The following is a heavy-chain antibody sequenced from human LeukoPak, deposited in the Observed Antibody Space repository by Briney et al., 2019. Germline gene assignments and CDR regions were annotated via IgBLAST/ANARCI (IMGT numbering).Heavy chain of an antibody. D-gene: IGHD2-15*01. CDR1: GGSFSGYY. CDR3: ARRVCSGGSCYSEYFQH. Sequence: SETLSLTCAVYGGSFSGYYWSWIRQPPGKGLEWIGEINHSGSTNYNPSLKSRVTISVDTSKNQFSLKPSSVTAADTAVYYCARRVCSGGSCYSEYFQHWGQGTLVTVSS. V-gene: IGHV4-34*01. CDR2: INHSGST. J-gene: IGHJ1*01.